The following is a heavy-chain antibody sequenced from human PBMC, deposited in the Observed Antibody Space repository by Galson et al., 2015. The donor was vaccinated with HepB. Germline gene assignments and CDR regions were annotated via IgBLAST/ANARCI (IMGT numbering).Heavy chain of an antibody. V-gene: IGHV5-51*01. CDR3: AILGQWLVPRFDP. CDR2: VYPADSDT. D-gene: IGHD6-19*01. Sequence: QSGAEVKKPGESLKISCKGSGYKFSNSWIGCVRQMPGKGLEWMGIVYPADSDTRYSPSFQGQVTISADKSISTAYLHWSSLKASDTAVYFCAILGQWLVPRFDPWGQGTRVTVSS. J-gene: IGHJ5*02. CDR1: GYKFSNSW.